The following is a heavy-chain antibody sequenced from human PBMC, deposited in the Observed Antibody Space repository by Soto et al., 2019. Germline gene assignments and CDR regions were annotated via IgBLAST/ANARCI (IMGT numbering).Heavy chain of an antibody. CDR3: ATHLSPSSDTSGYSLRY. CDR1: GFTFSSYA. V-gene: IGHV3-30-3*01. CDR2: ISYDGSNK. D-gene: IGHD3-22*01. Sequence: PGGSLRLSCAASGFTFSSYAMHWVRQAPGKGLEWVAVISYDGSNKYYADSVKGRFTISRDNSKNTLYLQMNSLRAEDTAVYYWATHLSPSSDTSGYSLRYWAQGTLVTVSS. J-gene: IGHJ4*02.